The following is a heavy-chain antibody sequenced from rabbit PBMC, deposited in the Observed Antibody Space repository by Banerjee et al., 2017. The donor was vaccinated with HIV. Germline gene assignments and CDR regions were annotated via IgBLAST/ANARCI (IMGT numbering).Heavy chain of an antibody. CDR1: GFTISSGYW. Sequence: EESGGDLVKPGASLTLTCTASGFTISSGYWICWVRQAPGKGLEWIACIYGGDGSTYYASWVNGRFTISRSTSLNTVTLQMTSLTAADTATYFCARPKSDVDYWDVWGQGTLVTVS. CDR3: ARPKSDVDYWDV. J-gene: IGHJ6*01. V-gene: IGHV1S47*01. D-gene: IGHD2-1*01. CDR2: IYGGDGST.